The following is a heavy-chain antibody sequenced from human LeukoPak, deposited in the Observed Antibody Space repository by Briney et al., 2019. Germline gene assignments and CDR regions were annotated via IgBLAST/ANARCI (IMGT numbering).Heavy chain of an antibody. CDR2: ISYDGSNK. J-gene: IGHJ4*02. V-gene: IGHV3-30*04. CDR3: AREGSIRFLQWLAYDY. CDR1: VFNLSTYD. D-gene: IGHD3-3*01. Sequence: GGSLRLSCAASVFNLSTYDMHWVRQAPGKGLEWVAVISYDGSNKYYADSVKGRFTISRDNSKNTLYLQMNSLRAEDTAVYYCAREGSIRFLQWLAYDYWGQGTLVTVSS.